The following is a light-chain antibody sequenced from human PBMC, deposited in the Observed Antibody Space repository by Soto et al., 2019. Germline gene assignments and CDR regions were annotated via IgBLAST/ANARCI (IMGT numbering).Light chain of an antibody. CDR1: QTVRSSF. V-gene: IGKV3-20*01. J-gene: IGKJ1*01. CDR3: QHYGRSSWT. CDR2: GAS. Sequence: DIELTQSPGTLSLSPGERVTLSCRASQTVRSSFVAWYQQKPGQAPRLLIYGASTRATGIPDRYSGSGSGSDFTLTISSLEPEDLAVYYCQHYGRSSWTFGQGTKVVIK.